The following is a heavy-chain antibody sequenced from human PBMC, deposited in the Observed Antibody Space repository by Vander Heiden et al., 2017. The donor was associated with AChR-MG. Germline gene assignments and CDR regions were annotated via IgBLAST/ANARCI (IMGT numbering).Heavy chain of an antibody. CDR3: ARSLDYYDSGGYYSPGKYYFDY. Sequence: EVQLVESGGGLVQPGGSLRLSCAASGFTVSSNYMSWVRQAPGKGLEWVSIIYSGGSTYYADSVKGRFTISRDISKNTLHLQVNSLRAEDTAVYYCARSLDYYDSGGYYSPGKYYFDYWGQGTLVTVSS. CDR1: GFTVSSNY. CDR2: IYSGGST. V-gene: IGHV3-66*02. D-gene: IGHD3-22*01. J-gene: IGHJ4*02.